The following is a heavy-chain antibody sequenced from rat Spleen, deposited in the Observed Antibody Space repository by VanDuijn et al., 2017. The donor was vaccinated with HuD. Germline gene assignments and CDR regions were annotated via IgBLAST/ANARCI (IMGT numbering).Heavy chain of an antibody. D-gene: IGHD1-10*01. CDR3: TRNIYNNYFDY. Sequence: EVRLVESGGGLVQPGRSLNPSCAASGFTFDDYGMAWVRQAPKNGLEWVASITWGGSNTFYTDNVKGRFTISRNNAKNALYLQMSNLRSEDTAIYYCTRNIYNNYFDYWGQGVMVTVSS. CDR2: ITWGGSNT. J-gene: IGHJ2*01. CDR1: GFTFDDYG. V-gene: IGHV5-36*01.